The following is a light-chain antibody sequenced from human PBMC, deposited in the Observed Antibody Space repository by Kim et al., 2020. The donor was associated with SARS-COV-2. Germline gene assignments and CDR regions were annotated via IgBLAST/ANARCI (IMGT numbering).Light chain of an antibody. CDR2: LDS. Sequence: SYELTQPPSVSVSPGQTASITCSGDKLGDKYAYWYQQKPGQSPVLVIYLDSKRPSGIPERFSGANSGNTATLTNSGTQAMDGADYYCQSWDSSVVVFGGGTQLTVL. V-gene: IGLV3-1*01. CDR1: KLGDKY. CDR3: QSWDSSVVV. J-gene: IGLJ2*01.